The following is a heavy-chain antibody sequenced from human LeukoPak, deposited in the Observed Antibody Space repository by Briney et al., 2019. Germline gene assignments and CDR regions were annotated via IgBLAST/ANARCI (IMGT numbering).Heavy chain of an antibody. J-gene: IGHJ4*02. CDR3: ARHPPRYGTRYYFDY. CDR1: GGSFSGYY. D-gene: IGHD4-17*01. V-gene: IGHV4-34*01. Sequence: SETLSLTCAVYGGSFSGYYWSWIRQPPGKGLEWIGEINHSGSTNYNPSLKSRVTISVDTSKNQFSLKLSSVTAADTAVYYCARHPPRYGTRYYFDYWGQGTLVTVSS. CDR2: INHSGST.